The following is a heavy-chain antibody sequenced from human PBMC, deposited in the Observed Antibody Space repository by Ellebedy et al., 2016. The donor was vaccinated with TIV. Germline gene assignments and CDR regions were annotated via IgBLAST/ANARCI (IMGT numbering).Heavy chain of an antibody. CDR1: GYTFTIYY. Sequence: AASVKVSCKASGYTFTIYYIHWVRQAPGQGLEWMGIINPGGGTTSFAQKLQGRVTMTRDTSTSTVYMELSSLRSEDTAVYYCARDDLEDFWSGYPDYWGQGTLVTVSS. D-gene: IGHD3-3*01. J-gene: IGHJ4*02. V-gene: IGHV1-46*04. CDR2: INPGGGTT. CDR3: ARDDLEDFWSGYPDY.